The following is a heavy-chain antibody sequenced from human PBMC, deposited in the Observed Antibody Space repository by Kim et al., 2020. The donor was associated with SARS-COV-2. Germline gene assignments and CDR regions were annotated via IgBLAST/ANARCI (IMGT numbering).Heavy chain of an antibody. D-gene: IGHD3-10*01. J-gene: IGHJ6*02. Sequence: ASVKVSCKASGYTFTSYAMNWVRQAPGQWLEWMGWINTNTGNPTYAQGFTGRFVFSLDTSVSTAYLQISSLKAEDTAVYYCARVLTPVVLLWFGDGYGMDVWGQGTTVTVSS. CDR3: ARVLTPVVLLWFGDGYGMDV. CDR1: GYTFTSYA. CDR2: INTNTGNP. V-gene: IGHV7-4-1*02.